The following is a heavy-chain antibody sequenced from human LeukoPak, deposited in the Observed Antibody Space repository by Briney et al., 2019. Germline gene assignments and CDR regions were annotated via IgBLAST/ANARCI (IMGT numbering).Heavy chain of an antibody. J-gene: IGHJ6*03. CDR1: GFIFRSYN. V-gene: IGHV3-30*02. CDR3: AKGGSSGYSVYYYMDV. CDR2: IRYDGSNK. D-gene: IGHD3-22*01. Sequence: PGGSLRLSCAASGFIFRSYNMYWVRQAPGKGLEWVAFIRYDGSNKYYADSVKGRFTISRDNSKNTLYLQMNSLRAEDTAVYYCAKGGSSGYSVYYYMDVWGKGTTVTISS.